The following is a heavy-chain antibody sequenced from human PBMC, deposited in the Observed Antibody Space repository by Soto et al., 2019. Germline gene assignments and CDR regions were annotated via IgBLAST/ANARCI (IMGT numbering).Heavy chain of an antibody. CDR2: ISGSGSTI. J-gene: IGHJ4*02. D-gene: IGHD3-10*01. V-gene: IGHV3-48*01. Sequence: SVGSLRLSCAASGFTFSTYTMNWVRQAPGKGLEWVSYISGSGSTIYYADSVKGRFTTSRDNAKNSLYLQMNSLRGEDTALYYCAREGPVPPYYFYDYWGQGTLVTVSS. CDR1: GFTFSTYT. CDR3: AREGPVPPYYFYDY.